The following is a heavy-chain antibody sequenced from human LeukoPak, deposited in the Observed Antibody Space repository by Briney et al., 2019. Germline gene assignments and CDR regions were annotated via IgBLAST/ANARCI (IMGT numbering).Heavy chain of an antibody. CDR1: GFTFSSYS. CDR2: IKQDGSEK. V-gene: IGHV3-7*01. CDR3: ARAFAEWELLGCYFDY. D-gene: IGHD1-26*01. J-gene: IGHJ4*02. Sequence: GGSLRLSCVASGFTFSSYSMKWVRQAPGKGLEWVANIKQDGSEKYYVDSVKGRFAISRDNAKNSLYLQMNSLRAEDTAVYYCARAFAEWELLGCYFDYWGQGTLVTVSS.